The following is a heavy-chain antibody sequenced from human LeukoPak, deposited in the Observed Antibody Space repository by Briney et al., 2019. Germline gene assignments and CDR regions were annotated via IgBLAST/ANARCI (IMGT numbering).Heavy chain of an antibody. Sequence: SETLSLACAVYGGSFSAYYWTWIRQPPGKGLEWIGEINHSGSINYNPSLKSRVTISVDTSKNQFSLRLSSVTAADTAVYYCARGHFRLSSSWYRGHDAFDIWGQGTMVTVSS. CDR3: ARGHFRLSSSWYRGHDAFDI. D-gene: IGHD6-13*01. J-gene: IGHJ3*02. CDR1: GGSFSAYY. V-gene: IGHV4-34*01. CDR2: INHSGSI.